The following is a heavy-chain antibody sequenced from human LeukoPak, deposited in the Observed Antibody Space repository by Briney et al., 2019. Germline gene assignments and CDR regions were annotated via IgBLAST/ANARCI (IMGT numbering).Heavy chain of an antibody. Sequence: GRSLRLSCAASGFTFSSYAMSWVRQAPGKGLEWVSAISGSGGSTYYADSVKGRFTISRDNSKNTLYLQMNSLRAEDTAVYYCAKVGYSSSSANFDYWGQGTLVTVSS. CDR1: GFTFSSYA. CDR2: ISGSGGST. V-gene: IGHV3-23*01. CDR3: AKVGYSSSSANFDY. J-gene: IGHJ4*02. D-gene: IGHD6-6*01.